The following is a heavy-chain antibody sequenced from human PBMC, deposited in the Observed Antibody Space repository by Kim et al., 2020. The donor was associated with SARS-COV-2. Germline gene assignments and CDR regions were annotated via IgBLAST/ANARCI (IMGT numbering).Heavy chain of an antibody. D-gene: IGHD1-26*01. J-gene: IGHJ4*02. Sequence: ADSVKGRFTNSRDNSKTTLYLQMNSLRAEDTAVYYCARDKRWEGTYFDYWGQGTLVTVSS. CDR3: ARDKRWEGTYFDY. V-gene: IGHV3-33*01.